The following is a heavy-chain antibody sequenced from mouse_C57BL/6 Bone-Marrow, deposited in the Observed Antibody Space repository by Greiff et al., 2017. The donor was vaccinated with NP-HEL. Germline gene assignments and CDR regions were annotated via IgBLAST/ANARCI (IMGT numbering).Heavy chain of an antibody. CDR1: EYEFPSHD. CDR3: AKRWFAY. J-gene: IGHJ3*01. CDR2: INSDGGST. V-gene: IGHV5-2*01. Sequence: EVKLVEPGGGLVQPGASLKLSCESNEYEFPSHDMSWVRKTPEQRLELVAAINSDGGSTYYPDTIESRFIISRDNAKKTLYLQMSSLRSEDTALYYCAKRWFAYWGQGTLVTVSA.